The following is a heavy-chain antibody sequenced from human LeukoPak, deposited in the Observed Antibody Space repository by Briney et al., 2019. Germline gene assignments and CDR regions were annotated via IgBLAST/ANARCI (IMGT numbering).Heavy chain of an antibody. CDR1: GGSISSSNW. CDR3: ARSRNIVVVVAAPSMDV. J-gene: IGHJ6*03. V-gene: IGHV4-4*02. CDR2: IYHSGST. D-gene: IGHD2-15*01. Sequence: SETLSLTCAVSGGSISSSNWWSWVRQPPGKGLEWIGEIYHSGSTNYNPSLKSRVTISVDTSKNQFSLKLSSVTAADTAVYYCARSRNIVVVVAAPSMDVWGKGTTVTISS.